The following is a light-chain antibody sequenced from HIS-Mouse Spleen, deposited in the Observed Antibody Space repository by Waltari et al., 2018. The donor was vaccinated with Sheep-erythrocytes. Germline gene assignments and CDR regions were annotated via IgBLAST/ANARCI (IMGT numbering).Light chain of an antibody. CDR3: CSYAGSYTFVV. CDR1: SSDVGGYNY. V-gene: IGLV2-11*01. Sequence: QSALTQPRSVSGSPGQSVTISCTGTSSDVGGYNYVSWYQQHHGKAPKLMLYEVSKRPSGVPDRFACFKSGNTASLTSSGLQAEDEADYYCCSYAGSYTFVVFGGGTKLTVL. CDR2: EVS. J-gene: IGLJ2*01.